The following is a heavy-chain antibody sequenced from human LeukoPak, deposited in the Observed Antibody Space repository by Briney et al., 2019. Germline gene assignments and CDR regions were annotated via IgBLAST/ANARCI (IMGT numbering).Heavy chain of an antibody. Sequence: PSETLSLTCTVSGGSISSYYWSWIRQPPGKGLEWIGYIYYSGSTNYNPSLKSRVTISVDTSKNQFSLKLSSVTAADTAVYYCARDSYSSSTQWDYWGQGTLVTVSS. D-gene: IGHD6-6*01. CDR3: ARDSYSSSTQWDY. CDR2: IYYSGST. J-gene: IGHJ4*02. V-gene: IGHV4-59*01. CDR1: GGSISSYY.